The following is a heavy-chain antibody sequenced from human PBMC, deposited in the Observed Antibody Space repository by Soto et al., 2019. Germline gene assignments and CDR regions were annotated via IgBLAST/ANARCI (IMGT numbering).Heavy chain of an antibody. D-gene: IGHD5-12*01. J-gene: IGHJ3*02. CDR3: ARDGDFLAKKPDAFDI. CDR2: IYYSGST. Sequence: SETLSLTCTVSGGSVSSGSYYWSWIRQPPGKGLEWIGNIYYSGSTNYNPAIKSRVTISVDTSKNQYSLKLSSVTAADTAVYYCARDGDFLAKKPDAFDIWGQGTMVTVSS. CDR1: GGSVSSGSYY. V-gene: IGHV4-61*01.